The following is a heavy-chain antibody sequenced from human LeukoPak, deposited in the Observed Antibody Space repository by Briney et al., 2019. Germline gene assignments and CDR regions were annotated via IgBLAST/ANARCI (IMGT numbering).Heavy chain of an antibody. CDR2: ISAYNGDT. V-gene: IGHV1-18*01. CDR1: GYTFTSYG. J-gene: IGHJ4*02. D-gene: IGHD1-26*01. CDR3: ARDKGKWEHWRYFDY. Sequence: GASVKVSCTASGYTFTSYGISWVRQAPGQGLEWMGWISAYNGDTNYAQSLQGRVTMTTETSTNTAYMELRSLRSDDTALYFCARDKGKWEHWRYFDYWGQGTLVTVSS.